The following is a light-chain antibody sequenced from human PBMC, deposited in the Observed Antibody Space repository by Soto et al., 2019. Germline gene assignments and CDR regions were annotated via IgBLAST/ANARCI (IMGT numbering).Light chain of an antibody. CDR2: DAS. CDR3: QQRSNWPPIT. CDR1: QSVSSY. J-gene: IGKJ5*01. V-gene: IGKV3-11*01. Sequence: EIVLTQSPATLSLSPGERATLSCRASQSVSSYLTWYQQKPGQAPRVLIYDASNRATDLPARFSGSGSGTDFTLTISSLEPEDFAVYYCQQRSNWPPITFGQGTRLEIK.